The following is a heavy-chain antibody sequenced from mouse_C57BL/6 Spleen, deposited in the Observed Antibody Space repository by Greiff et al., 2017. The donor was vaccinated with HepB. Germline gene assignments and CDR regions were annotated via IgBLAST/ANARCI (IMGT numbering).Heavy chain of an antibody. CDR2: IHPSSGNT. D-gene: IGHD1-1*01. CDR1: GYTFTSYW. Sequence: VQLQQPGAELAKPGASVKLSCKASGYTFTSYWMTWVKQRPGQGLEWIGYIHPSSGNTKYNQKFKDKATLTVDKSSSTAYMQLSSLTYEDSAVYYCSRSEDYYGSSYFLYYFDDWGQGTTLTVSS. J-gene: IGHJ2*01. V-gene: IGHV1-7*01. CDR3: SRSEDYYGSSYFLYYFDD.